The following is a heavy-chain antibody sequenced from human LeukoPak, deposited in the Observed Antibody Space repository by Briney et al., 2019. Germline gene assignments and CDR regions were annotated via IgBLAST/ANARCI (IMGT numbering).Heavy chain of an antibody. CDR3: ARAQRAAAARSLFDY. CDR1: GFTFSSFS. J-gene: IGHJ4*02. CDR2: ISSSSSYI. Sequence: GGSRRLSGEAPGFTFSSFSMNWVRQAPGKGLDWVSSISSSSSYIYYADSVKGRFTISRDNAKNSLYLQMNSLRAEDTAVYYCARAQRAAAARSLFDYWGQGTLVTVSS. V-gene: IGHV3-21*01. D-gene: IGHD6-13*01.